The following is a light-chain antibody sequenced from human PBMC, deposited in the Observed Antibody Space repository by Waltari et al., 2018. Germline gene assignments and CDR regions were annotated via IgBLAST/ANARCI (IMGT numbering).Light chain of an antibody. CDR2: DVS. J-gene: IGLJ2*01. Sequence: QSALTQPASVSGSPGQSITISCTGTRSDVGGYNYVLWYQQHPGKAPKLMIYDVSNRPSGVSNRFSGSKSGNTASLTISGLQAEDEAHYYCSSYISSDTLELFGGGTSLTV. CDR3: SSYISSDTLEL. V-gene: IGLV2-14*03. CDR1: RSDVGGYNY.